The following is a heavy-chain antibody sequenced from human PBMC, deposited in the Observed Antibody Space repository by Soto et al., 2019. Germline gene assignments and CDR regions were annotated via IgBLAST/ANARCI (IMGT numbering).Heavy chain of an antibody. CDR1: GYTFTSYG. V-gene: IGHV1-18*01. CDR3: SRGKEGLWFGELYPFDY. D-gene: IGHD3-10*01. Sequence: ASVKVSCKASGYTFTSYGISWVRQAPGQGLEWMGWISAYNGNTNYAQKLQGRVTMTTDTSTSTAYIELRSLRSADTAVYYCSRGKEGLWFGELYPFDYWGQGTLVTVSS. CDR2: ISAYNGNT. J-gene: IGHJ4*02.